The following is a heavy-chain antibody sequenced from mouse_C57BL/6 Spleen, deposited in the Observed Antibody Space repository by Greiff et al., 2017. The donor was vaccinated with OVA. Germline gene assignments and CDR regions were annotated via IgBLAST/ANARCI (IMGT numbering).Heavy chain of an antibody. D-gene: IGHD2-5*01. CDR3: TQAYYSNYFFAY. CDR1: GFTFSSYA. Sequence: EVKLMESGEGLVKPGGSLKLSCAASGFTFSSYAMSWVRQTPEKRLEWVAYISSGGDYIYYADTVKGRFTISRDNARNTLYLQMSSLKSEDTAMYYCTQAYYSNYFFAYWGQGTLVTVSA. J-gene: IGHJ3*01. V-gene: IGHV5-9-1*02. CDR2: ISSGGDYI.